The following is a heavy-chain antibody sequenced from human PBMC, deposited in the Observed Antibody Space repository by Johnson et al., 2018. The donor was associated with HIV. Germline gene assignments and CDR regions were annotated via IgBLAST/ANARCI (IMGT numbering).Heavy chain of an antibody. CDR3: ARDSLVDCGGDCYPLYDAFDI. CDR1: GFTFSSYA. Sequence: QVQLVESGGGVVQPGRSLRLSCAASGFTFSSYAMHWVRQAPGKGLEWVAVISYDGSNKYYADSVKGRFTISRDHSKNTLYLQMNSLRAEDTAVYYCARDSLVDCGGDCYPLYDAFDIWGQGTMVTVSS. CDR2: ISYDGSNK. D-gene: IGHD2-21*02. J-gene: IGHJ3*02. V-gene: IGHV3-30-3*01.